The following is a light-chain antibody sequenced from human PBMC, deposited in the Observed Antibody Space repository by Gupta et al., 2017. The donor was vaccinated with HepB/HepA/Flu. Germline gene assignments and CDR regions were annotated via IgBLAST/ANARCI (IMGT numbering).Light chain of an antibody. CDR1: QSVSSY. J-gene: IGKJ5*01. CDR2: DAS. Sequence: EIVLTQSPATLSLSPGERATLSCRASQSVSSYLAWYQQKPGQAPRLLIYDASNRATGIPARFSGSGSATDFTLTISSLEPEDFAVYYFQQRSNWPPITFGQGTRLEIK. CDR3: QQRSNWPPIT. V-gene: IGKV3-11*01.